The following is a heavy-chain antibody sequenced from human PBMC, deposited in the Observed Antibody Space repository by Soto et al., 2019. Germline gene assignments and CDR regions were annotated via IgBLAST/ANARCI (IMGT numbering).Heavy chain of an antibody. V-gene: IGHV4-34*01. CDR1: GGSFSRYY. J-gene: IGHJ4*02. CDR3: ARETGAGEDL. D-gene: IGHD3-16*01. CDR2: INHSGST. Sequence: SETLSLTCAVYGGSFSRYYWSWIRQPPGKGLEWIGEINHSGSTNYNPSLKSRVTISVDTSKNQFSLRLTSVTAADTAVYYCARETGAGEDLWGQGTLVTVSS.